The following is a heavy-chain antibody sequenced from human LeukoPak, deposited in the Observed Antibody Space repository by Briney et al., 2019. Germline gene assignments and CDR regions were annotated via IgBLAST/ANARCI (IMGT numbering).Heavy chain of an antibody. Sequence: GGSLRLSCAASGFTFSSYGMHWVRQAPGKGLGWVAFIRYDGSNKYYADSVKGRFTISRDNSKNTLYLQMNSLRAEDTAVYYCAKALAPFMITFGGVIPSPDYWGQGTLVTVSS. CDR2: IRYDGSNK. CDR1: GFTFSSYG. CDR3: AKALAPFMITFGGVIPSPDY. J-gene: IGHJ4*02. V-gene: IGHV3-30*02. D-gene: IGHD3-16*02.